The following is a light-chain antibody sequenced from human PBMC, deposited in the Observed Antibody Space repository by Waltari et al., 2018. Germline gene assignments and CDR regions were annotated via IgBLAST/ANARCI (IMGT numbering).Light chain of an antibody. V-gene: IGKV4-1*01. CDR2: WAS. J-gene: IGKJ2*01. CDR3: QQYYRPPDT. Sequence: DLVMTKSPASLGVSLGERATINCKSSQSVLYSSNTQHYLARYQQKPGQPPKLLISWASTREAGVPDRCSGSASGTDFTLTISSLQAEDVAVYYCQQYYRPPDTFGQGTKLEIK. CDR1: QSVLYSSNTQHY.